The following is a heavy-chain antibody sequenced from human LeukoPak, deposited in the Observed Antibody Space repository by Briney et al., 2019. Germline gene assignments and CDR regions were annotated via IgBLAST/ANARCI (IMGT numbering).Heavy chain of an antibody. CDR2: ISGSGGST. V-gene: IGHV3-23*01. D-gene: IGHD1-26*01. J-gene: IGHJ4*02. CDR1: GFSPIRYA. Sequence: RGSLRLSCAAAGFSPIRYATSWVRQAPEEGRGWVSAISGSGGSTYYADSVKGRFTISRDNSKNTLYLQMNRLRAEDTAVYFCAKSSVVGATQTHYWGQGTLVTASS. CDR3: AKSSVVGATQTHY.